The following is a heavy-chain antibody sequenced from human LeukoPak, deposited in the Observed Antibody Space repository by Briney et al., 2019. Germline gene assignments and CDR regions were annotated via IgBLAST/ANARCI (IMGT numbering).Heavy chain of an antibody. CDR3: ARVPPEYCSSTSCYVPPDY. CDR1: GFTFSSYS. D-gene: IGHD2-2*01. CDR2: ISSSSSYI. Sequence: GGSLRLSCAASGFTFSSYSMNWVRQAPGKGLEWVSSISSSSSYIYYADSVKGRFTISRDNAKNSLYPQMNSLRAEDTAVYYCARVPPEYCSSTSCYVPPDYWGQGTLVTVSS. J-gene: IGHJ4*02. V-gene: IGHV3-21*01.